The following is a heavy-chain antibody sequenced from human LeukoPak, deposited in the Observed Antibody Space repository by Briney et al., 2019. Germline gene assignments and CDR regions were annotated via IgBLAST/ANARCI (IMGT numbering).Heavy chain of an antibody. V-gene: IGHV4-59*08. CDR2: IYYSGST. J-gene: IGHJ3*02. CDR1: GGSISSYY. Sequence: SETLSLTCTVSGGSISSYYWSWIRQPPGKGLEWIGYIYYSGSTNYNPSLKSRVTISVDTSKDQFSLKLSSVTAADTAVYYCARPTDNYGDYDAFDIWGQGTMVTVSS. CDR3: ARPTDNYGDYDAFDI. D-gene: IGHD4-17*01.